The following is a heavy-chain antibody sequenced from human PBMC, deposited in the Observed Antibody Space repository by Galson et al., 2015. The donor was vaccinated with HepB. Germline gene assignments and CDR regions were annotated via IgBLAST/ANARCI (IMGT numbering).Heavy chain of an antibody. D-gene: IGHD3-10*01. Sequence: SLRLSCAASGFTFSSYAMHWVRQAPGKGLEWVAVISYDGSNKYYADSVKGRFTISRDNSKNTLYLQMNSLRAEDTAVYYCARDRAYGSGSYYFDYWGQGTLVTVSS. V-gene: IGHV3-30*04. CDR2: ISYDGSNK. CDR1: GFTFSSYA. CDR3: ARDRAYGSGSYYFDY. J-gene: IGHJ4*02.